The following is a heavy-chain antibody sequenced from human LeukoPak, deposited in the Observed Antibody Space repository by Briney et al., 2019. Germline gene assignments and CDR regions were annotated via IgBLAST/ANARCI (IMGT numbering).Heavy chain of an antibody. CDR1: GFTFSSYE. Sequence: GGSLRLPCAASGFTFSSYEMNWVRQAPGKGLEWVSYISSSGTTIYFADSVKGRFTISRDNAKNSLYLQMNSLRAEDTAVYYCARSVAIDYWGQGTLVTVSS. D-gene: IGHD4-23*01. CDR2: ISSSGTTI. CDR3: ARSVAIDY. J-gene: IGHJ4*02. V-gene: IGHV3-48*03.